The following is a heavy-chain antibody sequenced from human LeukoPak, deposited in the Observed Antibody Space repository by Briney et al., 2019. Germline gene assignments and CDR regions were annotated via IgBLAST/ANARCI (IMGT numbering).Heavy chain of an antibody. D-gene: IGHD2-2*03. V-gene: IGHV3-30-3*01. CDR3: ARDFGWISGLDY. Sequence: GGSLRLSCAAFGFTFSSYAMHWVRQAPGEGLEWVVVISYDGSNKYYADSVKGRFTISRDNSKNTLFLQMNSLRGEDTAVYYCARDFGWISGLDYWVQGTLVTVSS. CDR2: ISYDGSNK. J-gene: IGHJ4*02. CDR1: GFTFSSYA.